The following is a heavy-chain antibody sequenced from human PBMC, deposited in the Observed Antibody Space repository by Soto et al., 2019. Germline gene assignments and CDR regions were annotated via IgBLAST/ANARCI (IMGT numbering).Heavy chain of an antibody. CDR3: ARQGAALRDYYYGMDV. CDR2: ILPIFGTA. D-gene: IGHD6-25*01. CDR1: GGTFSRYA. Sequence: QVQLVQSGAEVKKPGSSVKVSCKASGGTFSRYAISWVRQAPGQGLAWMGGILPIFGTANYAQKFQGRVPSTADESTSTAYMELSSLRSEDTAVYYCARQGAALRDYYYGMDVWGQGTTVTVSS. V-gene: IGHV1-69*12. J-gene: IGHJ6*02.